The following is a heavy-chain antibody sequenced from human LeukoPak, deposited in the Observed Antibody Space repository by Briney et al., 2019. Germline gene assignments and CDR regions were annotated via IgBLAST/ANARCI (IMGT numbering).Heavy chain of an antibody. CDR1: GFTFSSYG. CDR3: AKGGLCDFWSGPSPDV. Sequence: PGGSLRLSCAASGFTFSSYGMHWVRQAPGKGLEWVAVIWYDGSNKYYADSVKGRFTISRDNSKNTLYLQMNSLRAEDTAVYYCAKGGLCDFWSGPSPDVWGQGTTVTVSS. D-gene: IGHD3-3*01. J-gene: IGHJ6*02. V-gene: IGHV3-30*02. CDR2: IWYDGSNK.